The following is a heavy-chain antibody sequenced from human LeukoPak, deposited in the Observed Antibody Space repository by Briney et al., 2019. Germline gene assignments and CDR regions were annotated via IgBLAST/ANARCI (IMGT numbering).Heavy chain of an antibody. CDR2: IKQDGTEK. CDR1: GFNFSNYW. CDR3: ARPPAVTLVDAFNI. Sequence: GGSLRLSCAAAGFNFSNYWMTWVRQAPGKGLDYLANIKQDGTEKYYVDSVKGRFTISRDNAKNPLYLQMNSLRDVDTAVYFCARPPAVTLVDAFNIWGLGTMVTVSS. J-gene: IGHJ3*02. V-gene: IGHV3-7*04. D-gene: IGHD4-17*01.